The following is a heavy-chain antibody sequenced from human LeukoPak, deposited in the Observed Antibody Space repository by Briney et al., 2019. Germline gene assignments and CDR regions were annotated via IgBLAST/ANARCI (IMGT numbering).Heavy chain of an antibody. Sequence: GGTLRLSCAASGFTFSSYGMSWVRQAPGKGLEWVSAISGSGGSTYYADSVKGRFTISRDNSKNTLYLQMNSLRAEDTAVYYCARRSYCGGDCYGSDAFDIWGQGTMVTVSS. CDR3: ARRSYCGGDCYGSDAFDI. D-gene: IGHD2-21*02. CDR2: ISGSGGST. V-gene: IGHV3-23*01. CDR1: GFTFSSYG. J-gene: IGHJ3*02.